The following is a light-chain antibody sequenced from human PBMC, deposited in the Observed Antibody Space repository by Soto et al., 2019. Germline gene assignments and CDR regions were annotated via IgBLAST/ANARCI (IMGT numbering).Light chain of an antibody. J-gene: IGLJ1*01. CDR1: SSEVGGYNY. CDR3: SSYTSSSSYV. CDR2: EVS. Sequence: QSALTQPASVSGSPGQSITLSCTGTSSEVGGYNYVSWYQQHPGKAPKLMIYEVSNRPSGVSNRFSGSKSGNTASLTISGLQAEDEADYYCSSYTSSSSYVFGTGTKVTVL. V-gene: IGLV2-14*01.